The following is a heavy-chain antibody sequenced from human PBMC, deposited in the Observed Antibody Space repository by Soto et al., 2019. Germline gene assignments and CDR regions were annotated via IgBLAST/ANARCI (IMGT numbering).Heavy chain of an antibody. Sequence: GGSLRLSCAASGFTFNTYWMSWVRQAPGKGLEWVANIKQDGSDKYYVDSMKGRFTISRDNAKNSLYLQMNSLRAEDTAVYYCATMAGSAYFGYWGQGTLVTVSS. CDR3: ATMAGSAYFGY. D-gene: IGHD3-10*01. CDR1: GFTFNTYW. V-gene: IGHV3-7*03. J-gene: IGHJ4*02. CDR2: IKQDGSDK.